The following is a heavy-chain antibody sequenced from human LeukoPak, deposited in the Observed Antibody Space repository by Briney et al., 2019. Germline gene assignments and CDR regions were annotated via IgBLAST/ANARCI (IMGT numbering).Heavy chain of an antibody. V-gene: IGHV1-2*02. CDR2: INPNSGGT. CDR1: GYTFTCYY. CDR3: AFQLLGSGMDV. D-gene: IGHD2-2*01. Sequence: ASVKVSCKASGYTFTCYYMHWVRQAPGQGLEWMGWINPNSGGTNYAQKFQGRVTITRDTSISTAYMELRRLRSGDTAVYYCAFQLLGSGMDVWGQGTTVTVSS. J-gene: IGHJ6*02.